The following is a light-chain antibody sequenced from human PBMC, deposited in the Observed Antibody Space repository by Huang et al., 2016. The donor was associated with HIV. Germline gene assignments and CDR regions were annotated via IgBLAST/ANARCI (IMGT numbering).Light chain of an antibody. CDR2: AAS. Sequence: DIQMTQSPSSLSASVGDRVTITCRASQTINNDLNWYQQKPGKAPKLLIYAASSLQSGVPSRFSGSGSGTDFTLTISSLQVEDFATYYCQQSYSLPRTFGQGTKVEMK. J-gene: IGKJ1*01. V-gene: IGKV1-39*01. CDR3: QQSYSLPRT. CDR1: QTINND.